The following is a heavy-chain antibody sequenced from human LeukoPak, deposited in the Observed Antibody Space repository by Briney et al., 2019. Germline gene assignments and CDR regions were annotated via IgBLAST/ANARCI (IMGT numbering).Heavy chain of an antibody. J-gene: IGHJ4*02. V-gene: IGHV1-46*01. CDR2: INPSGGST. Sequence: ASVKVSCKASGYTFTSYNMHWVRQAPGQGLEWMGIINPSGGSTSYAQKFQGRVTMTRDTSTRTVYMELSSLTSEDTAVYYCARTVRADLYYCDNWGQGTLVTVSS. D-gene: IGHD1-26*01. CDR3: ARTVRADLYYCDN. CDR1: GYTFTSYN.